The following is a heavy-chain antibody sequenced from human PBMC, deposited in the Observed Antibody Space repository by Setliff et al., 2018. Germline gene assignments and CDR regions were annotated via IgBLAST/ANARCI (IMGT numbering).Heavy chain of an antibody. V-gene: IGHV4-59*01. CDR2: IFYSGSS. D-gene: IGHD4-17*01. CDR3: ARLPRTVTHFDY. Sequence: PSETLSLTCTVSGVSIRSYYWSWIRQPPGKGLEWIGYIFYSGSSNYNPSLQCRVSISVDTSKNQLSLKLDSLTAADTAVYFCARLPRTVTHFDYWGQGALVTVSS. CDR1: GVSIRSYY. J-gene: IGHJ4*02.